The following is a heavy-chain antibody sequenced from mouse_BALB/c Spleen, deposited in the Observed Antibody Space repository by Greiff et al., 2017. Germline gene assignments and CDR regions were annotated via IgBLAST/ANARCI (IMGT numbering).Heavy chain of an antibody. J-gene: IGHJ3*01. CDR1: GFTFTDYY. CDR2: IRNKANGYTT. Sequence: EVKLVESGGGLVQPGGSLRLSCATSGFTFTDYYMSWVRQPPGKALEWLGFIRNKANGYTTEYSASVKGRFTISRDNSQSILYLQMNTLRAEDSATYYCARDRNYGLAYWGQGTLVTVSA. CDR3: ARDRNYGLAY. V-gene: IGHV7-3*02. D-gene: IGHD1-1*01.